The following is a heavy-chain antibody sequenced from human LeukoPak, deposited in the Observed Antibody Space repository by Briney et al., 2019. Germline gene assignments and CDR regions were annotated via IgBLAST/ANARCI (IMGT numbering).Heavy chain of an antibody. Sequence: GSLRLSCAVSGFIVSSDYMSWVRQPPGKGLEWIGEIYQSGGTNYNPSLKSRVTISVDKSKNQFSLKLNSVTAADTAVYYCARGDSSGYPDYWGQGTLVTVSS. J-gene: IGHJ4*02. V-gene: IGHV4-4*02. CDR2: IYQSGGT. CDR1: GFIVSSDY. D-gene: IGHD3-22*01. CDR3: ARGDSSGYPDY.